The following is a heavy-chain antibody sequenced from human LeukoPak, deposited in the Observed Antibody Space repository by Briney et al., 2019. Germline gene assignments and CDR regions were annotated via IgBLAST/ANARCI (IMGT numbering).Heavy chain of an antibody. CDR3: ARAYCSGGSGRLGLFDY. Sequence: PGGSLRLSCAASGFTFSSYWMSWVRQAPGKGLEWVANIKQDGSEKYYVDSVKGRFTISGDNAKNSLYLQMNSLRAEDTAVYYCARAYCSGGSGRLGLFDYWGQGTLVTVSS. CDR1: GFTFSSYW. V-gene: IGHV3-7*01. CDR2: IKQDGSEK. J-gene: IGHJ4*02. D-gene: IGHD2-15*01.